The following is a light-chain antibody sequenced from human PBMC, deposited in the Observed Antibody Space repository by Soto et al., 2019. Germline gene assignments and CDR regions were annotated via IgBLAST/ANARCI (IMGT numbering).Light chain of an antibody. Sequence: SYDLTQPPSVSVAPGQTARIPCGGDDIGSKSVYWYQQKPGQAPVVVVYDGSDRPSGIPERFSGSISGTTATLTISRVEAGDEADYFCQVWDSTSDHYVFGAGTKVTVL. J-gene: IGLJ1*01. V-gene: IGLV3-21*02. CDR3: QVWDSTSDHYV. CDR2: DGS. CDR1: DIGSKS.